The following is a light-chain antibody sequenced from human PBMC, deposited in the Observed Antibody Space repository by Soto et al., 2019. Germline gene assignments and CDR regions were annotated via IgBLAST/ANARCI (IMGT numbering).Light chain of an antibody. J-gene: IGKJ3*01. CDR3: QKYKSAPYT. CDR2: DAS. CDR1: QGIVSS. Sequence: DIQMTQSPSSLSASIGDRVTITCRASQGIVSSLAWHQQKPGKAPTLLIYDASTLQSGVPSRFSGSGSGTDFTLTISSLQPEDVATYYCQKYKSAPYTFGPGTKVDIK. V-gene: IGKV1-27*01.